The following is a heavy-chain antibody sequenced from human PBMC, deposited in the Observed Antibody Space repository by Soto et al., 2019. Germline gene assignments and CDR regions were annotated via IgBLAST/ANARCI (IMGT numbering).Heavy chain of an antibody. J-gene: IGHJ4*02. D-gene: IGHD3-3*01. CDR2: ISGSDGKT. V-gene: IGHV3-23*01. CDR3: ARWSYLDY. CDR1: GFSFGSYA. Sequence: LRLSCAASGFSFGSYALSWVRQAPGKGLEWVSTISGSDGKTFYADSVKGRFSISRDTSQSTLYLQMNSLRADDTAMYYCARWSYLDYWGQGTLVTVSS.